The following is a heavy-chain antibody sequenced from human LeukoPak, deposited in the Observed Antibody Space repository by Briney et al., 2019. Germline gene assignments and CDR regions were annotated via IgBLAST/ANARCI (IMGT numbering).Heavy chain of an antibody. Sequence: SVKVSCKASGGTFSSYAISWVRQAPGQGLEWMGGIIPIFGTANYAQKFQGRVTITADKSTSTACMELSSLRSEDTAVYYCARGLTITMVRGAPYYMDVWGKGTTVTVSS. CDR1: GGTFSSYA. V-gene: IGHV1-69*06. CDR3: ARGLTITMVRGAPYYMDV. D-gene: IGHD3-10*01. CDR2: IIPIFGTA. J-gene: IGHJ6*03.